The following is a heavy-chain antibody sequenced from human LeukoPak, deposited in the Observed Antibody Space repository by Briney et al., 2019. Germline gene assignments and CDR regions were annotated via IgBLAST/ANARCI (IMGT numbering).Heavy chain of an antibody. CDR1: GGSISSYY. Sequence: SETLSLTCTVSGGSISSYYWSWIRQPPGKGLEWIGYIYYSGSTNYNPSLKSRVTISVDTSKNQFSLKLSSVTAADTAVYYCARVKGYCSSTSCYPGDAFDIWGQGTMVTVSS. V-gene: IGHV4-59*01. CDR2: IYYSGST. D-gene: IGHD2-2*01. J-gene: IGHJ3*02. CDR3: ARVKGYCSSTSCYPGDAFDI.